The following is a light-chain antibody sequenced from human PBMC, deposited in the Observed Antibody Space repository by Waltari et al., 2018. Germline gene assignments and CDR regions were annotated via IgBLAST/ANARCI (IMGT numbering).Light chain of an antibody. V-gene: IGKV1-9*01. CDR2: GAS. CDR3: QQLNSYPLT. Sequence: IQLTQSPSSLSASVGDRVTITCRASPCISSYLAWYQQKPGKAPKLLFYGASTLQSGVPSSFSGSGSGTDFTLTISSLQPEEFATYYCQQLNSYPLTFGQGTKLEIK. CDR1: PCISSY. J-gene: IGKJ2*01.